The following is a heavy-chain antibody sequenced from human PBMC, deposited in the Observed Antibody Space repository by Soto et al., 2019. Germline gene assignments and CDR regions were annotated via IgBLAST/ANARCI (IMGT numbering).Heavy chain of an antibody. D-gene: IGHD2-2*01. CDR3: ARARTVPAAMRNFDY. CDR1: GGSISSGGYY. J-gene: IGHJ4*02. V-gene: IGHV4-31*03. CDR2: IYYSGST. Sequence: PSETLSLTCTVSGGSISSGGYYWSWIRQHPGKGLEWIGYIYYSGSTYYNPSLKSRVTISVDTSKNQFSLKLSSVTAADTAVYYCARARTVPAAMRNFDYWGQGTLVTVSS.